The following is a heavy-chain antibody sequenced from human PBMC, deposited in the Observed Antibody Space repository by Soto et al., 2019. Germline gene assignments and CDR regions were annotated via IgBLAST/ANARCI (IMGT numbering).Heavy chain of an antibody. J-gene: IGHJ4*02. CDR1: GFTLSNSG. CDR2: IREDGNEK. D-gene: IGHD3-16*01. V-gene: IGHV3-7*01. Sequence: EAQLVESGGGLVQPGGSLRLSCVASGFTLSNSGMSWFRQAPGKGLEWVAYIREDGNEKYYVDSVKGRLTISRDNAKNSLYLQMNSLTAEDTAVYYCARGITKGDYWGQGTLVTVSS. CDR3: ARGITKGDY.